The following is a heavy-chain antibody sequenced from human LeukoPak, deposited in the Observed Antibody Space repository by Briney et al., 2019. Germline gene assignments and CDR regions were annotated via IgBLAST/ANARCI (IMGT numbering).Heavy chain of an antibody. D-gene: IGHD4-17*01. V-gene: IGHV4-34*01. CDR2: INHSGST. CDR1: GGSFSGYY. Sequence: SETLSLTCAVYGGSFSGYYWSWIRQPPGKGLEWIGEINHSGSTDYNPSLKSRVTISVDTSKNQFSLKLSSVTAADTAVYYCARGLYGDYTGIFDYWGQGTLVTVSS. J-gene: IGHJ4*02. CDR3: ARGLYGDYTGIFDY.